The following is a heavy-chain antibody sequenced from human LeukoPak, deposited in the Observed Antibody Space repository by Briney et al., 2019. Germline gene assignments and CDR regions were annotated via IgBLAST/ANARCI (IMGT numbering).Heavy chain of an antibody. J-gene: IGHJ3*02. CDR1: GYTFTSYY. Sequence: ASVKVSCKASGYTFTSYYMHWVRQAPGQGLEWMGIINPSGGSTSYAQKFQGRVTMTRDMSTSTVYMELSSLRSEVTAVYYCAIEVVPAAARSNAFDIWGQGTMVTVSS. V-gene: IGHV1-46*01. D-gene: IGHD2-2*01. CDR2: INPSGGST. CDR3: AIEVVPAAARSNAFDI.